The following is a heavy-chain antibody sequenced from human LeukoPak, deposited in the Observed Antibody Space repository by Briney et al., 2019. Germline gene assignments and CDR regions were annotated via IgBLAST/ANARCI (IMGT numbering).Heavy chain of an antibody. CDR3: AKSPGITVTSHFDY. CDR1: GFTFNIYG. Sequence: PGGSLRLSCVASGFTFNIYGMHWVRQAPGKGPEWVAFIRHDGSNQYYADSAKGRFTISRDNSKNTPYLEMNSLRPDDTSTYYCAKSPGITVTSHFDYWGQGTLVTVSS. J-gene: IGHJ4*02. CDR2: IRHDGSNQ. D-gene: IGHD1-20*01. V-gene: IGHV3-30*02.